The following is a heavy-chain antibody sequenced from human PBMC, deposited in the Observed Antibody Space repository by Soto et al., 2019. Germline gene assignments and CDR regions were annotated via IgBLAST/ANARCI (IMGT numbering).Heavy chain of an antibody. J-gene: IGHJ4*02. V-gene: IGHV4-34*01. Sequence: PSETLSLTCAVYGGSFSGYYWSWIRQPPGKGLEWIGEINHSGSTNYNPSLKSRVTISVDTSKNQFSLKLSSVTAADTAVYYCARTYAGGYFDCWGQGTLVTVSS. CDR1: GGSFSGYY. CDR3: ARTYAGGYFDC. D-gene: IGHD2-2*01. CDR2: INHSGST.